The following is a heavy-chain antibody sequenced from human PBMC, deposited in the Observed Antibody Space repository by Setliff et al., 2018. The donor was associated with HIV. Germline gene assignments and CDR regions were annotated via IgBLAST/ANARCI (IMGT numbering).Heavy chain of an antibody. D-gene: IGHD6-25*01. V-gene: IGHV4-39*01. CDR3: ARRRLVGYSFDY. J-gene: IGHJ4*02. Sequence: PSETLSLTCTVSGGSVYTASCYWAWVRQPPGKGLEWIGTFYFGRTTYYNPSLESRVTLSVNTAKNQLSLKVTSVTAADTAIYYCARRRLVGYSFDYWGQGALVTVSS. CDR1: GGSVYTASCY. CDR2: FYFGRTT.